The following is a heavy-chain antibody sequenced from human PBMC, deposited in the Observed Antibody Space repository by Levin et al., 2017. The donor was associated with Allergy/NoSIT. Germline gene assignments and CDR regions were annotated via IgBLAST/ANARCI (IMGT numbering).Heavy chain of an antibody. CDR3: AFHRGGTKWFDP. V-gene: IGHV1-3*01. D-gene: IGHD1-14*01. J-gene: IGHJ5*02. Sequence: KLGESLKISCRASGYSFTNFALHWVRQAPGQGLEWMGWIYPGNGNTKYSQKFQGRVSVTRDTSASTAYMELSSLRSEDTAVYYCAFHRGGTKWFDPWGQGTLVTVSS. CDR2: IYPGNGNT. CDR1: GYSFTNFA.